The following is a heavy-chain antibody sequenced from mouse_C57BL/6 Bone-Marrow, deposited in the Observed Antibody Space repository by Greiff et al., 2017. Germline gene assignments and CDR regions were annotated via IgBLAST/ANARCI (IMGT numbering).Heavy chain of an antibody. CDR2: IDPENGDT. J-gene: IGHJ2*01. V-gene: IGHV14-4*01. CDR3: TYYYGSPYYFDY. Sequence: VQLKESGAELVRPGASVKLSCPASGFNIKDDYMHWVKQRPEQGLEWIGWIDPENGDTEYASKFQGKATIPADTSSNTAYLQLSSLTSEDTAVYYCTYYYGSPYYFDYWGQGTTLTVSS. D-gene: IGHD1-1*01. CDR1: GFNIKDDY.